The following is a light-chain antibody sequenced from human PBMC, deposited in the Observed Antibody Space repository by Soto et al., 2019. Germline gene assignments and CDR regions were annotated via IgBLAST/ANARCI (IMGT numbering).Light chain of an antibody. CDR1: SSDVGGYNY. CDR3: GSYTSIXTYV. CDR2: DVT. Sequence: QSVLTQPASVSGSPGQSIAISCTGTSSDVGGYNYVSWYQQHPGKAPKLIIYDVTNRPSGVSNRFSGSKSGNTASLTISGLQAEDEADYYCGSYTSIXTYVFRTGTKVTVL. V-gene: IGLV2-14*01. J-gene: IGLJ1*01.